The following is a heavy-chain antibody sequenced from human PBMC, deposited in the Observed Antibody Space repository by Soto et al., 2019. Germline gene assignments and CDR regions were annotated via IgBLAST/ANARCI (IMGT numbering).Heavy chain of an antibody. CDR3: ARESEDLTSNFDY. V-gene: IGHV3-21*06. Sequence: VGSLRLSCAASGFTFNRYSMNWVRQAPGKGLEWVSSISSTTNYIYYGDSMKGRVTISRDNAKNSLSLEMNSLRAEDTAVYYCARESEDLTSNFDYWGQGTLVTVSS. CDR1: GFTFNRYS. J-gene: IGHJ4*02. CDR2: ISSTTNYI.